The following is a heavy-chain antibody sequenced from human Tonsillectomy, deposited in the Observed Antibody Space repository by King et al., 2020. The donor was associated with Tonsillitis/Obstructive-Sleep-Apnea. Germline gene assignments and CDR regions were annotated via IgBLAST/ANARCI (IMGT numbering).Heavy chain of an antibody. CDR2: IWYDGSNK. D-gene: IGHD3-3*01. CDR1: GFSFSTYG. J-gene: IGHJ4*02. CDR3: ARGFLEWLGFDY. V-gene: IGHV3-33*01. Sequence: QVQLVESGGGVVQPGRSLRLSCVASGFSFSTYGMHWVRQAPGKGLEWVAVIWYDGSNKYYADSVKGRFTISRDNSKKTLYLQMNSLRAEDTAVYYCARGFLEWLGFDYWGPGTLVTVSS.